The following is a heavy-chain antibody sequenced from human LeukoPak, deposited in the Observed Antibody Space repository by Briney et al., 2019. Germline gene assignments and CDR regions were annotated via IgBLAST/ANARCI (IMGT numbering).Heavy chain of an antibody. CDR3: AKDEHNYYDSSGGFDY. Sequence: GGSLRLSCAASGFTFSSYAMSWVRQAPGKGLEWVPAISGSGGSTYYADSVKGRFTISRDNSKNTLYLQMNSLRAEDTAVYYCAKDEHNYYDSSGGFDYWGQGTLVTVSS. V-gene: IGHV3-23*01. D-gene: IGHD3-22*01. J-gene: IGHJ4*02. CDR2: ISGSGGST. CDR1: GFTFSSYA.